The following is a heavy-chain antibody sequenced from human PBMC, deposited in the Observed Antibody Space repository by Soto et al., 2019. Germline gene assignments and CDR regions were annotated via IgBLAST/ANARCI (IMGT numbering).Heavy chain of an antibody. V-gene: IGHV5-51*01. CDR3: ARLPGIAARRNYYYYYGMDV. D-gene: IGHD6-6*01. Sequence: PGESLKISCKGSGYSFTSYWIGWVRQMPGKGLEWMEIIYPGDSDTRYSPPFQGQVTISADKSISTAYLQWSSLKASDTAMYYCARLPGIAARRNYYYYYGMDVWGQGTTVTVSS. CDR1: GYSFTSYW. J-gene: IGHJ6*02. CDR2: IYPGDSDT.